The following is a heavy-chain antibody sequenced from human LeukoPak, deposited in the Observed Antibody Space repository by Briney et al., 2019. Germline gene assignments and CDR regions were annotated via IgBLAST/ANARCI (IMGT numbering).Heavy chain of an antibody. Sequence: PGGSLRLSCAASGFTFSSYGMHWVRQAPGKGLEWVAVIWYDGSNKYYADSVKGRFTISRDNSKNTLYLQMNSLRAEDTAVYYCARGGSSWPFDYWGQGTLVIVSS. CDR2: IWYDGSNK. V-gene: IGHV3-33*01. CDR1: GFTFSSYG. J-gene: IGHJ4*02. CDR3: ARGGSSWPFDY. D-gene: IGHD6-13*01.